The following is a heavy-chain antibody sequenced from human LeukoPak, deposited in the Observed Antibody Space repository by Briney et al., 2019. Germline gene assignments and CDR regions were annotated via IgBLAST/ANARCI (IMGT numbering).Heavy chain of an antibody. J-gene: IGHJ4*02. D-gene: IGHD3-16*01. V-gene: IGHV3-30*03. CDR3: ARAYGGLIDY. CDR2: ISFDGRDK. Sequence: GGSLRLSCAASGFIFSNYGMNWVRQAPGKGLEWVALISFDGRDKQYADSVKGRFTISKDNSKNTLYLQMNSLSGDDTSMYFCARAYGGLIDYWGQGTLVTVSS. CDR1: GFIFSNYG.